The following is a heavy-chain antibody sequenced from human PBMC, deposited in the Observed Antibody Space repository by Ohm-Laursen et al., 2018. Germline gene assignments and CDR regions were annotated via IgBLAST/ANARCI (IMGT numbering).Heavy chain of an antibody. Sequence: ETLSLTWNVSGGSISNYYWSWIRQPAGKGLEWVGRMYSSGSTNYNPSLKSRVTMSFDTSKNQFSLKLSSVTAADTAVYYCARGYYGRGDSWGQGTLVTVSS. CDR2: MYSSGST. V-gene: IGHV4-4*07. CDR3: ARGYYGRGDS. J-gene: IGHJ4*02. D-gene: IGHD3-10*01. CDR1: GGSISNYY.